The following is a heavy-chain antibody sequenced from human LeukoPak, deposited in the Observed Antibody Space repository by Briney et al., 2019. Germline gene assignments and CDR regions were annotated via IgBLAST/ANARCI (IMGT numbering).Heavy chain of an antibody. V-gene: IGHV4-39*07. D-gene: IGHD6-13*01. CDR2: IYYSGSA. Sequence: SETLSLTCTVSGGSISGSSYGWGWVRQPRGEGREWIGNIYYSGSAYYNPSLKSRVSISVYTSKNQFSLKLSSVTAADTAVYYCARDRAAIGHFDDWGQGTLVTVSS. J-gene: IGHJ4*02. CDR1: GGSISGSSYG. CDR3: ARDRAAIGHFDD.